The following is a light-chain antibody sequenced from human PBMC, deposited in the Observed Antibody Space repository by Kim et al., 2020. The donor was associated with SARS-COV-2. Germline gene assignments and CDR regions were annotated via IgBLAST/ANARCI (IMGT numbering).Light chain of an antibody. CDR3: QAWGSSTAYV. CDR1: KLGDKY. J-gene: IGLJ1*01. Sequence: VSPGKTAIITCSGDKLGDKYACWSQQKPGQSPVLVIYQDTKRPSGIPERFSGSNSGNTATLTISGTQALDEADYYCQAWGSSTAYVFGTGTKVTVL. V-gene: IGLV3-1*01. CDR2: QDT.